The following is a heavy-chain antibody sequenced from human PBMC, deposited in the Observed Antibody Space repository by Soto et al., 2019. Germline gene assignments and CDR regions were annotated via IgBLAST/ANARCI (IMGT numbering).Heavy chain of an antibody. J-gene: IGHJ4*02. CDR2: ISGSGGNT. CDR3: AGRSGSSDY. CDR1: GFTFSSYA. Sequence: PGGSLRLSCAASGFTFSSYAMSWVRQVPGKGLEWVSFISGSGGNTYYADSVKGRFAISRLNSKNTLFLQMNSLRAEDTAIYYCAGRSGSSDYWGRGTLVTVSS. D-gene: IGHD3-10*01. V-gene: IGHV3-23*01.